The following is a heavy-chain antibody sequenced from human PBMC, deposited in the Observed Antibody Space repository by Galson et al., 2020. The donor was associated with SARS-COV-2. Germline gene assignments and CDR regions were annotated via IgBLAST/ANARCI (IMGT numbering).Heavy chain of an antibody. V-gene: IGHV1-2*04. Sequence: ASVKVSCKASGYTFTGYYMHWVRQAPGQGLEWMGWINPNSGGTNYAQKFQGWVTMTRDTSISTAYMELSRLRSDDTAVYYCARGATMTTVTTGPWDYYYDMDVWGKGTTVTVSS. CDR1: GYTFTGYY. CDR3: ARGATMTTVTTGPWDYYYDMDV. D-gene: IGHD4-17*01. CDR2: INPNSGGT. J-gene: IGHJ6*03.